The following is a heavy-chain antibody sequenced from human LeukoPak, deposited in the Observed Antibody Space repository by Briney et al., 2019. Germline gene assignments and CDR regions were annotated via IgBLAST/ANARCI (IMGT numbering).Heavy chain of an antibody. V-gene: IGHV4-34*01. CDR2: INHSGST. J-gene: IGHJ3*02. CDR1: GGSFNGYY. Sequence: SETLTLNCAVYGGSFNGYYWSWIRQPPGKGLEWIGEINHSGSTNYNPSLKRRVTISVDTSKNQFSLKLSSVTAADTAVYYCARGRDAFDIWGQGTMVTVSS. CDR3: ARGRDAFDI.